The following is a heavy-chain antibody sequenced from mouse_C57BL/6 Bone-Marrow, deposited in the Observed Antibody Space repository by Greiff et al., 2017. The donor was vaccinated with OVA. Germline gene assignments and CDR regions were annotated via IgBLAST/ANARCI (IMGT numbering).Heavy chain of an antibody. V-gene: IGHV5-9-1*02. CDR1: GFTFSSYA. CDR3: TRDGGWPYFDY. CDR2: ISSGGDYI. D-gene: IGHD1-1*02. J-gene: IGHJ2*01. Sequence: EVKLEESGAGLVKPGGSLKLSCAASGFTFSSYAMSWVRQTPEKRLEWVAYISSGGDYIYYADTVKGRFTISRDNARNTLYLQMSSLKSEDTAMYYCTRDGGWPYFDYWGQGTTLTVSS.